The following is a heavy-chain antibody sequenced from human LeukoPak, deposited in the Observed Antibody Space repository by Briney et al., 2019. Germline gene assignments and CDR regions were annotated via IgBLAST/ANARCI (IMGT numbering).Heavy chain of an antibody. V-gene: IGHV4-59*08. CDR2: IHYSGST. D-gene: IGHD4/OR15-4a*01. CDR1: GGSIRSYY. CDR3: ARLTMPTGPGDY. J-gene: IGHJ4*02. Sequence: SGTLSLTCSVSGGSIRSYYWSWIRQPPGKGLEWIGYIHYSGSTNYNPSIKSRVTISVDPSKNLLSLKLTSVTAADTGVYYCARLTMPTGPGDYWGQGTLVTVSS.